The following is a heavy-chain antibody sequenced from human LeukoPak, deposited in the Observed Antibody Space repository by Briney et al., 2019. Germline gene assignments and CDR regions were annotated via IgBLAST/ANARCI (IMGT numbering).Heavy chain of an antibody. V-gene: IGHV1-2*02. Sequence: GASVKVSCKASGYTFTGYYMHWVRQAPGQGLEWMGWINPNSGGTNYAQKLQGRVTMTRDTSISTAYMELSRLRSDDTAVYYCAKARFLEWSDAFDIWGQGTMVTVSS. CDR2: INPNSGGT. CDR1: GYTFTGYY. CDR3: AKARFLEWSDAFDI. J-gene: IGHJ3*02. D-gene: IGHD3-3*01.